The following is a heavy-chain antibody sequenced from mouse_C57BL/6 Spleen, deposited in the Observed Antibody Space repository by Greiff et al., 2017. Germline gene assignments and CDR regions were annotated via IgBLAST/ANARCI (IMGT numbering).Heavy chain of an antibody. CDR1: GYTFTSYW. D-gene: IGHD4-1*01. CDR3: ARLGTGTSGY. CDR2: IDPSDSYT. J-gene: IGHJ2*01. V-gene: IGHV1-59*01. Sequence: QVQLQQPGAELVRPGTSVKLSCKASGYTFTSYWMHWVKQRPGQGLEWIGVIDPSDSYTNYNQKFKGKATLTVDTSSSTAYMQLSSLTSEDSAVYYCARLGTGTSGYWGQGTTRTVSS.